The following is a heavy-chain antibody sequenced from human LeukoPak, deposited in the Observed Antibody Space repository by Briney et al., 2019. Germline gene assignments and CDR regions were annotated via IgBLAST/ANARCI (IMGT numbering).Heavy chain of an antibody. V-gene: IGHV6-1*01. CDR2: TYYRSKWYN. Sequence: SQTLSLTCAISGDSDSSNSAAWNWIRQSPSRGLEWLGRTYYRSKWYNDYAVSVKSRITINPDTSKNQFSLQLNSVTPEDTAVYYCARGRDIAVAGTSGDFDYWGQGTLVTVSS. D-gene: IGHD6-19*01. CDR3: ARGRDIAVAGTSGDFDY. CDR1: GDSDSSNSAA. J-gene: IGHJ4*02.